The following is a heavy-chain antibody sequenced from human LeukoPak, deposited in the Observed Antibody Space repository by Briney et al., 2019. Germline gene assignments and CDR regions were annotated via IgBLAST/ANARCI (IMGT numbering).Heavy chain of an antibody. CDR1: GFTFDDYS. J-gene: IGHJ6*02. V-gene: IGHV3-9*01. Sequence: GGSLRLSCAASGFTFDDYSMHWVRQVPGRGLEWVSGISWNSGNIGYADSVMGRFTISRDNARNSLYLQMSSLRAEDTALYYCAKEISIAVAGSPYYYHYGMDVWGQGTPVTVSS. D-gene: IGHD6-19*01. CDR2: ISWNSGNI. CDR3: AKEISIAVAGSPYYYHYGMDV.